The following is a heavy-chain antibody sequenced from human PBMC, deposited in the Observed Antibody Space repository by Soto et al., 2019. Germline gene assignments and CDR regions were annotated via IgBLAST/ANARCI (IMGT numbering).Heavy chain of an antibody. D-gene: IGHD2-2*01. Sequence: QVQLVESGGGVVQPGRSLRLSCAASGFTFSSYGMHWVRQAPGKGLEWVAVIWYDGSNKYYADSVKGRFTISRDNSKNTLYLQMNSLRAEDTAVYYCARAEDIVVVPAAPGPFDYWGQRTLVTVSS. V-gene: IGHV3-33*01. CDR2: IWYDGSNK. J-gene: IGHJ4*02. CDR1: GFTFSSYG. CDR3: ARAEDIVVVPAAPGPFDY.